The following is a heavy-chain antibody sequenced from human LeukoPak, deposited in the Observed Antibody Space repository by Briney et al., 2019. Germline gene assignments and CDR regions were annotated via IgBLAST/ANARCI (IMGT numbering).Heavy chain of an antibody. CDR2: INPSGGST. J-gene: IGHJ6*02. CDR3: ARDLEVVVPAAIRYYYGMDV. V-gene: IGHV1-46*01. D-gene: IGHD2-2*01. Sequence: ASVKVFCKASGYTFTSYYMHWVRQAPGQGLEWMGIINPSGGSTSYAQKFQGRVTMTRDTPTSTVYMELSSLRSEDTAVYYCARDLEVVVPAAIRYYYGMDVWGQGTTVTVSS. CDR1: GYTFTSYY.